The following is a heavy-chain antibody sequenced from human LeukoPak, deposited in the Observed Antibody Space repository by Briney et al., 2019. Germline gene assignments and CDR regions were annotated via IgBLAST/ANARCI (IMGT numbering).Heavy chain of an antibody. V-gene: IGHV4-30-4*01. CDR1: GGSLSSGDYY. J-gene: IGHJ4*02. Sequence: PSQTLSLTCTVSGGSLSSGDYYWSWIRQPPGKGLEWIGYIYYSGSTYYNPSLKSRVTISVDTSKNQFSLKLSSVTAADTAVYYCARFDYGGNARHFDYWGQGTLVTVSS. CDR2: IYYSGST. CDR3: ARFDYGGNARHFDY. D-gene: IGHD4-23*01.